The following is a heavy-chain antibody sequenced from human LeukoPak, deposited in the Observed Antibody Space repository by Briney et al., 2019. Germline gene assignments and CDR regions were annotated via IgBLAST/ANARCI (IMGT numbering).Heavy chain of an antibody. CDR3: AKDLWSSSWYAFDI. CDR2: IRYDGSNK. V-gene: IGHV3-30*02. D-gene: IGHD6-13*01. J-gene: IGHJ3*02. CDR1: GFTFSSYG. Sequence: GGSLRLSCAASGFTFSSYGMHWVRQAPGKGLEWVAFIRYDGSNKYYADSVKGRFTISRDNSKNTLYLQMNSLRAEDTAVYYCAKDLWSSSWYAFDIWGQGTMVTVSS.